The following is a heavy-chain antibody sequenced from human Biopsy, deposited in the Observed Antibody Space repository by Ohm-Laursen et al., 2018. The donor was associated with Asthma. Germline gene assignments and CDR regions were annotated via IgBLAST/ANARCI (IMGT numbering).Heavy chain of an antibody. J-gene: IGHJ6*02. CDR1: GYTFNSAG. CDR2: ISVYNGNT. CDR3: ARAVDYSHYYGIDV. D-gene: IGHD3-10*01. V-gene: IGHV1-18*01. Sequence: ASVKASCKTSGYTFNSAGITWVRQAPGQGLEWRGWISVYNGNTKVAQKLQDRVTMITDTSTSTAYMELRSLRSDGTAVYFGARAVDYSHYYGIDVWGQGTTVTVS.